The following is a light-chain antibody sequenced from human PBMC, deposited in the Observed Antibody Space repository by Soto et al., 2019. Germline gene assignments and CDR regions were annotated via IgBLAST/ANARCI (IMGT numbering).Light chain of an antibody. Sequence: EIVLTQSPGTLSLSPGERATLSCRASQSVSSTYLAWYQQNPGQAPRLLIYGASSRATGIPDRFRGSGSGTYFTLPISRLEPEDFAVYFCQQYGSSSYTFGQRTKLEIK. CDR3: QQYGSSSYT. CDR1: QSVSSTY. J-gene: IGKJ2*01. V-gene: IGKV3-20*01. CDR2: GAS.